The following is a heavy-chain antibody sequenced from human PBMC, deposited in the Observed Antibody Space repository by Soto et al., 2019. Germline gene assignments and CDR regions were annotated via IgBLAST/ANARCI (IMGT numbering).Heavy chain of an antibody. V-gene: IGHV1-69*13. CDR1: GGTFSSYA. CDR3: ARDGPSGSFDY. Sequence: AAVKVPCKASGGTFSSYAISWVRQAPGQGLEWMGGIIPIFGTANYAQKFQGRVTITADESTSTAYMELSSLRSEDTAVYYCARDGPSGSFDYCGQGTLVTVYS. D-gene: IGHD1-26*01. J-gene: IGHJ4*02. CDR2: IIPIFGTA.